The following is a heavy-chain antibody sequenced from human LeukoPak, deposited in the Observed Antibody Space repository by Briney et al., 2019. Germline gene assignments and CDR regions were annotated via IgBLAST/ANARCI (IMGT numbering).Heavy chain of an antibody. CDR2: ISYDGSNK. CDR3: AKDSAKKYDDY. J-gene: IGHJ4*02. D-gene: IGHD2/OR15-2a*01. Sequence: GGSLRLSCAASGFTFSSYAMHWVRQAPGKGLEWVAVISYDGSNKYYADSVKGRFTISRDNSKNTLYLQMNGLRAEDTAVYYCAKDSAKKYDDYWGQGTLVTVSS. CDR1: GFTFSSYA. V-gene: IGHV3-30*04.